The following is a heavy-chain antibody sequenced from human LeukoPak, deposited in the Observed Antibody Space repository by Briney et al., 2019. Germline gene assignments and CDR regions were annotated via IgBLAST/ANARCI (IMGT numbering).Heavy chain of an antibody. Sequence: GGSLRLSRTGSGFTFGDFAMSWVRQAPGKGLEWVSDQSDTGYYRNYADSAKGRFTISRDNSKNSLWLQMNSLRVEDTAVYYCARKWHGGFDIWSQGAMVTVSS. CDR2: QSDTGYYR. D-gene: IGHD2-8*01. J-gene: IGHJ3*02. V-gene: IGHV3-23*01. CDR1: GFTFGDFA. CDR3: ARKWHGGFDI.